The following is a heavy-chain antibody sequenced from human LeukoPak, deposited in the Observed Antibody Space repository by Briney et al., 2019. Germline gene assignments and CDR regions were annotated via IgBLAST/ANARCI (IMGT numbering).Heavy chain of an antibody. CDR2: ISGSGGGT. Sequence: GGSLRLSCGVSGFTFSSHAMTWVRQAPGKGLEWVSGISGSGGGTFYSGSVQGRLTISRDNSKKTLYLQMNSLRAEDTAVYYCATHSTTVLSQGIDYWGQGTLVTVSS. J-gene: IGHJ4*02. CDR1: GFTFSSHA. D-gene: IGHD4-17*01. CDR3: ATHSTTVLSQGIDY. V-gene: IGHV3-23*01.